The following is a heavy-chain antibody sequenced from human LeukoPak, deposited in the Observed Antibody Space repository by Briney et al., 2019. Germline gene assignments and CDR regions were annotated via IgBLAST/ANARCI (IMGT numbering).Heavy chain of an antibody. J-gene: IGHJ6*03. CDR3: ARDVVVVVAASRSNFYFYMDV. V-gene: IGHV1-2*02. D-gene: IGHD2-15*01. Sequence: ASVKVSFKASGYIHWVRQAPGQGLEWMGWINPNSGATNYAQKFQGRITMTRDTSITTAYMELSSLRSDDTAIYYCARDVVVVVAASRSNFYFYMDVWGKGTTVTVSS. CDR1: GY. CDR2: INPNSGAT.